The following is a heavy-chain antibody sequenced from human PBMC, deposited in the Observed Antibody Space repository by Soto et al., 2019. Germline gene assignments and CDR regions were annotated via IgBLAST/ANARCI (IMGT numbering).Heavy chain of an antibody. J-gene: IGHJ4*02. Sequence: QVQLQQWGAGLLKPSETLSLTCAVYGGSFSGYYWSWIRQPPGKGLEWIGEINHSGSTNYNPSLKSRVTISVDTSKNQFSLKLSSVTAADTAVYYSASMGSGYGHSGDYWGQGTLVTVSS. CDR1: GGSFSGYY. CDR2: INHSGST. V-gene: IGHV4-34*01. D-gene: IGHD6-25*01. CDR3: ASMGSGYGHSGDY.